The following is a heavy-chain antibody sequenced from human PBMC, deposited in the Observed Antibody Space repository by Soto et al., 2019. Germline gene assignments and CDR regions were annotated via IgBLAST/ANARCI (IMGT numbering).Heavy chain of an antibody. CDR2: ISSSSSYI. J-gene: IGHJ4*02. CDR3: AREAIYDSSGTAFDY. Sequence: NPGGSLSLSCAASGFTFSSYSMNWVRQAPGKGLEWVSSISSSSSYIYYADAVKGRFTISRDNAKNSLYLQMNSLRAEDTAVYYCAREAIYDSSGTAFDYWGQGTLVTVSS. D-gene: IGHD3-22*01. V-gene: IGHV3-21*01. CDR1: GFTFSSYS.